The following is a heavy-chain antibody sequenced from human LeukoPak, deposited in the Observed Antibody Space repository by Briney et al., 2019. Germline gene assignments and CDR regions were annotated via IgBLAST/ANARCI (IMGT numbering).Heavy chain of an antibody. CDR2: IYDSETT. D-gene: IGHD6-19*01. V-gene: IGHV4-59*08. CDR1: GGSISSSY. J-gene: IGHJ4*02. Sequence: SETLSLTCTVSGGSISSSYWSCIRQPPGKGLEWIASIYDSETTKYNPSLRSRATISSDTSKNQFSLKLSSVTAADTAVYYCARQAYISGWYTAAYWGQGTLVTVSS. CDR3: ARQAYISGWYTAAY.